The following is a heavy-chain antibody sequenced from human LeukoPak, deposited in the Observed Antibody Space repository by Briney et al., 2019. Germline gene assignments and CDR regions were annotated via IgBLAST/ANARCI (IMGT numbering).Heavy chain of an antibody. CDR1: GFTFSNYG. D-gene: IGHD3-10*01. V-gene: IGHV3-30*02. CDR2: IRYDGSNK. J-gene: IGHJ4*02. CDR3: VRDDYPNGEGCFDY. Sequence: GGSLRLSCAASGFTFSNYGMHWVRQAPGKGLEWVAFIRYDGSNKYYADSVKGRSFISRDASKNTLNLQMNSLRADDTAVYYCVRDDYPNGEGCFDYWGQGTLVTVSS.